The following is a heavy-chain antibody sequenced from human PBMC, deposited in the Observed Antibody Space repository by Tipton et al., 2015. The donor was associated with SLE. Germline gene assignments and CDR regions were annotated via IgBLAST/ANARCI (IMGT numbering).Heavy chain of an antibody. CDR3: ARSTAWLVVDPEYFQH. D-gene: IGHD3-22*01. CDR1: GGSLSSSSYY. Sequence: TLSLTCTVSGGSLSSSSYYWGWIRQPPGKGLEWIANIYYSGSTYYNPSLKSRVTISVDTSKNQFSLKLSSVTAADTAVYYCARSTAWLVVDPEYFQHWGQGTLVTVSS. J-gene: IGHJ1*01. CDR2: IYYSGST. V-gene: IGHV4-39*07.